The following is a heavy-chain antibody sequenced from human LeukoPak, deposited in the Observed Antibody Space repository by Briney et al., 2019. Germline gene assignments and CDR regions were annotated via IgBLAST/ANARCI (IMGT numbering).Heavy chain of an antibody. V-gene: IGHV3-7*01. Sequence: PGGSLRLSCAASGFTFSSYWMSWVRQAPGKGLEWVANIKQDGSEKYYVDSVKGRFTISRDNAKNSLYLQMNSLRAEDTAVYYRARVVDYGDHPTWGPDAFDIWGQGTMVTVSS. CDR2: IKQDGSEK. D-gene: IGHD4-17*01. CDR1: GFTFSSYW. J-gene: IGHJ3*02. CDR3: ARVVDYGDHPTWGPDAFDI.